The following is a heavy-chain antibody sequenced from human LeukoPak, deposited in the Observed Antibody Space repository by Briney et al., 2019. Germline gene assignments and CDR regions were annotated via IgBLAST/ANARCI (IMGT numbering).Heavy chain of an antibody. D-gene: IGHD1-7*01. CDR2: IYHSGST. Sequence: SETLSLTCTVSGYSMSSDYYWGWIRQPPGKGLEWIGSIYHSGSTYYNPSLKSRVTISVDTSKNQFSLKLSSVTAADTAVYYCAGNWNYGYDYWGQGTLVTVSS. J-gene: IGHJ4*02. CDR3: AGNWNYGYDY. CDR1: GYSMSSDYY. V-gene: IGHV4-38-2*02.